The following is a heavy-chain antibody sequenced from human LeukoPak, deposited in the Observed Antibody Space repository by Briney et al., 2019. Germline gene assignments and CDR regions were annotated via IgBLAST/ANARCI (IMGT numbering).Heavy chain of an antibody. Sequence: ASVKVSCKASGYTFTGYYMHWVRQAPGQGLEWMGWINPNSGGTNYAQKFQGRVTMTRDTSISTAYMELSRLRSDDTAVYYCASQAYCSSTSCSDYYYYYYMDVWGKGTTVTVSS. V-gene: IGHV1-2*02. D-gene: IGHD2-2*01. J-gene: IGHJ6*03. CDR2: INPNSGGT. CDR3: ASQAYCSSTSCSDYYYYYYMDV. CDR1: GYTFTGYY.